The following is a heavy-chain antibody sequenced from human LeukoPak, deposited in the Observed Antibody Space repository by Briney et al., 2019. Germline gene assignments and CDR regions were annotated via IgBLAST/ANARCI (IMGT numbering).Heavy chain of an antibody. V-gene: IGHV7-4-1*02. CDR3: ARGGVSGSSYYYGMDV. Sequence: GASVKVSCKVSGYTLTELSMHWVRQAPGQGLEWMGWINTNTGNPTYAQGFTGRFVFSLDTSVSTAYLQISSLKAEDTAVYYCARGGVSGSSYYYGMDVWGQGTTVTVSS. CDR1: GYTLTELS. D-gene: IGHD3-10*01. CDR2: INTNTGNP. J-gene: IGHJ6*02.